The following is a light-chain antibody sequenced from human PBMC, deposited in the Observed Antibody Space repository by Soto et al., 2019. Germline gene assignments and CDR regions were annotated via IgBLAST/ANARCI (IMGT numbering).Light chain of an antibody. CDR1: QSVSSN. V-gene: IGKV3-15*01. CDR2: GAS. Sequence: EIVLTQSPATLSVSPGESATLSCGASQSVSSNLAWYQQKPGQAPRLLIYGASTRATGFPARFSGSGSGTEFTLTISSLQSEDFAVYYCQHCNNWPITFGQGTRLGL. J-gene: IGKJ5*01. CDR3: QHCNNWPIT.